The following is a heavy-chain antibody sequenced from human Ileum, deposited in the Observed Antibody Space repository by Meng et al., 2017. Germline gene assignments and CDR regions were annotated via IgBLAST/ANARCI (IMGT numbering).Heavy chain of an antibody. Sequence: LGPSLLNPPQTLLTSIAIAGDSVSSKRCVWEWINQAPSAGVEWLGRTYYWSKWYNDYAGSGKSRTNINPDTSKNEFSLHLNYVTPEETGVYYCARGSYASGWGYWCQGTLVTVSS. CDR2: TYYWSKWYN. D-gene: IGHD6-19*01. J-gene: IGHJ4*02. V-gene: IGHV6-1*02. CDR1: GDSVSSKRCV. CDR3: ARGSYASGWGY.